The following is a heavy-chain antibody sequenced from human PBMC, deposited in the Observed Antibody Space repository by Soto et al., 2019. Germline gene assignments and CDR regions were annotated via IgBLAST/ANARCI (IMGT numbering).Heavy chain of an antibody. CDR3: ASRYGFGFDF. V-gene: IGHV4-59*08. CDR1: GGSINSYY. Sequence: PSETLSLTCTVSGGSINSYYWSWIRQPPGKGLEWIGYIYYSGSTNYNPSLKSRVTISVDTSKNQFSLKLSSVTAADTAVYYCASRYGFGFDFWAQGNLVTVSS. CDR2: IYYSGST. D-gene: IGHD3-10*01. J-gene: IGHJ4*02.